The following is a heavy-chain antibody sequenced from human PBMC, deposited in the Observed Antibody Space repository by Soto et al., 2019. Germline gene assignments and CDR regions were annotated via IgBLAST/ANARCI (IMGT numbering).Heavy chain of an antibody. Sequence: SDTLSLTCTVSGGSISSYYWSWIRQPPGKGLEWIGYIYYSGSTNYNPSLKSRVTISVDTSKNQFSLKLSSVTAADTAVYYCASQRITMVRGVIPSIDYWGQGTLVTVSS. CDR3: ASQRITMVRGVIPSIDY. D-gene: IGHD3-10*01. V-gene: IGHV4-59*07. J-gene: IGHJ4*02. CDR2: IYYSGST. CDR1: GGSISSYY.